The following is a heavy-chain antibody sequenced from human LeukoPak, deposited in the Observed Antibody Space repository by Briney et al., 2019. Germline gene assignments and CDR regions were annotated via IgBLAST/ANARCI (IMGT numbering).Heavy chain of an antibody. CDR3: AREGGGPVAGIGWFGP. CDR2: VDPISGAS. V-gene: IGHV1-2*02. D-gene: IGHD6-19*01. Sequence: ASVKVSCKASGYTFAGHYMHWVRQAPGQGLEWIGSVDPISGASTSAQKFQGRVTMTRDTPITSAYMELNGLRSDDTAVYYCAREGGGPVAGIGWFGPWGQGTLVTVSS. CDR1: GYTFAGHY. J-gene: IGHJ5*02.